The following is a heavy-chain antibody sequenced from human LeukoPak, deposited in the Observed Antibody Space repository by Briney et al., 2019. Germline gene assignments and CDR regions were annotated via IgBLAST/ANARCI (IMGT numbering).Heavy chain of an antibody. CDR2: INHSGTT. J-gene: IGHJ4*02. V-gene: IGHV4-34*01. D-gene: IGHD2-8*02. CDR3: ARFGRGAWYGWVDL. CDR1: GGSFSDYY. Sequence: PSETLSLTCAVYGGSFSDYYWSWIRQPPGNGLEWIGEINHSGTTNYNPSLKSRVTISVDTSKNQVSLNLISVTAADTAVYYCARFGRGAWYGWVDLWGQGTLVTVSS.